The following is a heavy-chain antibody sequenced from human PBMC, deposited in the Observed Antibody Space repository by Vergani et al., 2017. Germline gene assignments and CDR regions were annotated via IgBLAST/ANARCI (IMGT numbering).Heavy chain of an antibody. CDR2: ISASGNA. D-gene: IGHD4-23*01. V-gene: IGHV4-61*02. CDR1: GGSISAGYYF. CDR3: ARDNKQLRPRAFDL. J-gene: IGHJ3*01. Sequence: QVQLQASGPGRVTPSQTLSLPCTMSGGSISAGYYFWSWIRQPAGKGLEWLGHISASGNASHSPSLKTRVSMSVDTSKNQFSLTLTSVTAADTAVYYCARDNKQLRPRAFDLWGQGTMVTVSS.